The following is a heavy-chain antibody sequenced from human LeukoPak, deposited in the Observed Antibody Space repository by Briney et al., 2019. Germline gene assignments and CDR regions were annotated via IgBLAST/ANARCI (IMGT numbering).Heavy chain of an antibody. D-gene: IGHD6-19*01. CDR2: INHSGST. CDR3: AGTFTSGSSADY. J-gene: IGHJ4*02. Sequence: KPSETLSLTCTVSGGSISSSVHYWRWIRQPPGKGLEWIGEINHSGSTNYNPSLNSRVTISLDTSKNPFSLKLSSVTAADTAVYYRAGTFTSGSSADYWGQGTLVTVSS. CDR1: GGSISSSVHY. V-gene: IGHV4-39*07.